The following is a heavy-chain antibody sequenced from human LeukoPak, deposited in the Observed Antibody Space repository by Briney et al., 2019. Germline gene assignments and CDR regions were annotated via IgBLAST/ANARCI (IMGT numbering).Heavy chain of an antibody. V-gene: IGHV4-39*07. CDR2: IYYSGST. D-gene: IGHD4-11*01. CDR3: AGRLANSNANYYYYYMDV. Sequence: SETLSLTCTVSGGSISSSSYYWGWIRQPPGKGLEWIGSIYYSGSTYYNPSLKSRVTISVDTSKNQFSLKLSSVTAADTAVYYCAGRLANSNANYYYYYMDVWGKGTTVTVSS. CDR1: GGSISSSSYY. J-gene: IGHJ6*03.